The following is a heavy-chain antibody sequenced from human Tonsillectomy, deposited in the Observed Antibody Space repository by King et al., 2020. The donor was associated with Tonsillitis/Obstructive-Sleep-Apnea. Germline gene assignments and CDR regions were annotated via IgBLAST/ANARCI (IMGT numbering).Heavy chain of an antibody. J-gene: IGHJ5*02. Sequence: QLVQSGAEVKKPGASVKVSCKASGYTFSSYATIWVRQAPGQGLEWRGWISGYDGNTYYAQEFQDRVTMTTDTSTSTAYMELRSLKSDDTAVYYCARVSAFAWELVPVDPWGQGTLVAVSS. D-gene: IGHD1-26*01. CDR2: ISGYDGNT. V-gene: IGHV1-18*01. CDR1: GYTFSSYA. CDR3: ARVSAFAWELVPVDP.